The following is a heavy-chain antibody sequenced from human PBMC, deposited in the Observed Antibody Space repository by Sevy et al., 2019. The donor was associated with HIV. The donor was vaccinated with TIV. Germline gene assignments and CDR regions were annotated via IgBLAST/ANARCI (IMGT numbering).Heavy chain of an antibody. D-gene: IGHD3-10*01. Sequence: GGSLRLSCAASGFTSNNFWLHWVRQAPGKGLVWVSRINSDGESTGYEDFVNGRFTISRDNAKNTAYLQMNSLRADDTAIYYCARGTRGVVDSWGQGTLVTVSS. V-gene: IGHV3-74*01. J-gene: IGHJ4*02. CDR3: ARGTRGVVDS. CDR2: INSDGEST. CDR1: GFTSNNFW.